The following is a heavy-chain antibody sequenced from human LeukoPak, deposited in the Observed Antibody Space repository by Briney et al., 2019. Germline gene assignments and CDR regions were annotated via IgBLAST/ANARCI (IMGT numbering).Heavy chain of an antibody. CDR3: ARRSYGDYVRDY. D-gene: IGHD4-17*01. J-gene: IGHJ4*02. CDR1: GGSISSSCYY. V-gene: IGHV4-39*01. CDR2: IYYSGST. Sequence: SETLSLTCTVSGGSISSSCYYWRWIRQPPGKGLEWIGSIYYSGSTYYNPSLKSRVTISVDTSKNQFSLKLSSVTAADTAVYYCARRSYGDYVRDYWGQGTLVTVSS.